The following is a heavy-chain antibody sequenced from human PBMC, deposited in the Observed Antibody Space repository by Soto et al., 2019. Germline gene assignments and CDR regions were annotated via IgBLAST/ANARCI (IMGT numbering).Heavy chain of an antibody. V-gene: IGHV4-34*01. D-gene: IGHD5-18*01. CDR3: ARGSREKYSYGSDAFDI. Sequence: SETLSLTCAVYGGSFSGYYWSWIRQPPGKGLEWIGEINHRGSTNYNPSLKSRGTISVDTYKNPFSLKLSSVTAADTAVDYCARGSREKYSYGSDAFDILGQGTMVTVSS. CDR1: GGSFSGYY. CDR2: INHRGST. J-gene: IGHJ3*02.